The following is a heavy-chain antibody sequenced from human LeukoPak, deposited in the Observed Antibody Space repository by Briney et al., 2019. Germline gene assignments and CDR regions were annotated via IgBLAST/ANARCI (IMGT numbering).Heavy chain of an antibody. V-gene: IGHV4-59*01. J-gene: IGHJ4*02. CDR3: ARGTSSSSWYNY. D-gene: IGHD6-13*01. Sequence: GSLRLSCAASGFTFSTFWMSWVRQAPGKGLEWIGYIYYSGSTNYNPSLKSRVTISVDTSKNQFSLELSSVTAADTAVYYCARGTSSSSWYNYWGQGTLVSVSS. CDR2: IYYSGST. CDR1: GFTFSTFW.